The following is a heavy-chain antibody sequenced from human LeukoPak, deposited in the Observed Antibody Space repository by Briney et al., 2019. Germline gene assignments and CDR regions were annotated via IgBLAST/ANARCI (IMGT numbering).Heavy chain of an antibody. CDR3: ARDLRITILSPGYYGMDV. CDR2: INPSGGST. Sequence: GASVKVSCKASGYTFTSYYMHWVRQAPGQGLEWMGIINPSGGSTSYAQKFQGRVTMTRDTSTSTVYMELSSLRSEDTAVYYCARDLRITILSPGYYGMDVWGQGTTVTVSS. CDR1: GYTFTSYY. V-gene: IGHV1-46*01. J-gene: IGHJ6*02. D-gene: IGHD3-3*01.